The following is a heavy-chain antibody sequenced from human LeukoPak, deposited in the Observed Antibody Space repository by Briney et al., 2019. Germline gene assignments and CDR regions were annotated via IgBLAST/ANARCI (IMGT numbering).Heavy chain of an antibody. CDR2: IKQDGSEK. D-gene: IGHD6-13*01. CDR1: GSTFSSYW. V-gene: IGHV3-7*03. CDR3: ARKYSSSWYEWYYFDY. Sequence: PGGSLRLSCAASGSTFSSYWMSWVRQAPGKGLEWVANIKQDGSEKYYVDSVKGRFTISRDNAKNSLYLQMNSLRAEDTAVYYCARKYSSSWYEWYYFDYWGQGTLVTVSS. J-gene: IGHJ4*02.